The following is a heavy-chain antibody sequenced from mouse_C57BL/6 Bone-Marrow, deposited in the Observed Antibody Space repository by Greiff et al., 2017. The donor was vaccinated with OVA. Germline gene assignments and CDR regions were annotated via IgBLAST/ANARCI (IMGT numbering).Heavy chain of an antibody. CDR3: AGVGVYYGNLRTMDY. CDR2: INPSNGGT. CDR1: GYTFTSYW. V-gene: IGHV1-53*01. Sequence: QVQLQQPGTELVKPGASVKLSCKASGYTFTSYWMHWVKQRPGQGLEWIGNINPSNGGTNYNEKFKSKATLTVDKSSSTAYMQLSSLTSADSAVYDCAGVGVYYGNLRTMDYWGQGTSVTVSS. D-gene: IGHD2-1*01. J-gene: IGHJ4*01.